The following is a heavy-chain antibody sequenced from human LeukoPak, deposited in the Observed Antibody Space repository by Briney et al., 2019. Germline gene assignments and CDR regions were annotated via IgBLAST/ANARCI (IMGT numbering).Heavy chain of an antibody. CDR2: IKEDATES. Sequence: GGSLRLSCAASGFTFSSWMTWIRQAPGKGLEWVAHIKEDATESRSVDSVKGRFTISRDNTKNSLFLQLNSLRAEDTAVYYCVRDRGWYHFDLWGQGTLVTVSS. CDR1: GFTFSSW. V-gene: IGHV3-7*01. D-gene: IGHD3-10*01. J-gene: IGHJ4*02. CDR3: VRDRGWYHFDL.